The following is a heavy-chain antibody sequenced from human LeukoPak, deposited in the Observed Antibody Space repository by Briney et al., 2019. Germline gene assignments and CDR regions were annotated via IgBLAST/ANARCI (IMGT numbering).Heavy chain of an antibody. J-gene: IGHJ6*02. CDR2: IKQDGSEK. CDR3: ARDYPDYYYGMDV. CDR1: AFTFSNYW. V-gene: IGHV3-7*01. Sequence: GGSLRLSCAASAFTFSNYWMSWVRQAPGKGLEWVANIKQDGSEKYYVDSVKGRFTISRDNAKNSLYLQMNSLRAEDTAVYYCARDYPDYYYGMDVWGQGTTVTVSS.